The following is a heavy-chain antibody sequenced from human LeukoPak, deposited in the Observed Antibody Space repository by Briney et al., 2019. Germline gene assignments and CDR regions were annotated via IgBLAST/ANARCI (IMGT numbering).Heavy chain of an antibody. D-gene: IGHD5-12*01. V-gene: IGHV4-4*07. CDR2: FYTNGNT. J-gene: IGHJ4*02. CDR1: GGSISSYY. CDR3: ARVDIVMAGFDY. Sequence: SETLSLTCTVSGGSISSYYWSWIRQPAGKGLEWIGLFYTNGNTNYNPSLKSRVTTSVDTSKNQFSLKLSSVTAADTAVYYCARVDIVMAGFDYWGQGTLVTVSS.